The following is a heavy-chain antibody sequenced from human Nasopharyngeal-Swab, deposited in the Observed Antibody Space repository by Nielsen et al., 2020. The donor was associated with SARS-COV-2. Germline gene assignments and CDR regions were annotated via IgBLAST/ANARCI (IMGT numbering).Heavy chain of an antibody. CDR1: GGSISSSSYY. V-gene: IGHV4-39*07. CDR2: IYYSGST. J-gene: IGHJ6*02. D-gene: IGHD1-26*01. Sequence: SETLSLTCTVSGGSISSSSYYWGWIRQPPGKGLEWIVSIYYSGSTYYNPSLKSRVTISVDTSKNQFSLKLSSVTAADTAVYYCAREILEEYSGSYNHYYDYGMDVWGQGTTVTVFS. CDR3: AREILEEYSGSYNHYYDYGMDV.